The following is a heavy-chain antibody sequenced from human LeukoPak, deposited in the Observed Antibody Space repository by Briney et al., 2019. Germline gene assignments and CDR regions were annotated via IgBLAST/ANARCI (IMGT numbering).Heavy chain of an antibody. D-gene: IGHD6-19*01. V-gene: IGHV1-18*01. J-gene: IGHJ4*02. CDR1: GYTFTSYG. Sequence: HWASVKVSCKASGYTFTSYGISWVRQAPGQGLEWMGWISAYNGNTNYAQKLQGRVTMTTDTSTSTAYMELRSLRSDDTAVYYCARDRSGWYVRLDTVDYWGQGTLVTVSS. CDR3: ARDRSGWYVRLDTVDY. CDR2: ISAYNGNT.